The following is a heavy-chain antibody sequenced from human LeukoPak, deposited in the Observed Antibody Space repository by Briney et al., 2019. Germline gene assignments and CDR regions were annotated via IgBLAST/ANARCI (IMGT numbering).Heavy chain of an antibody. CDR1: GFTVSNYY. J-gene: IGHJ6*02. V-gene: IGHV3-15*01. CDR3: ATGISRALLWFGESMDV. Sequence: PGGSLRLSCAASGFTVSNYYMNWVRQTPGKGLEWVGRIKSKADGATTDYAAPVKGRFTVSRDDSKNTLYLQMNSLKTEDAAVYYCATGISRALLWFGESMDVWGQGTTVTVSS. CDR2: IKSKADGATT. D-gene: IGHD3-10*01.